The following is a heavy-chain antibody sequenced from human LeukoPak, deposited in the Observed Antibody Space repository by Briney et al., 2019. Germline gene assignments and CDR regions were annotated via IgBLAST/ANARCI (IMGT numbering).Heavy chain of an antibody. V-gene: IGHV1-69*13. CDR2: IIPIFGTA. CDR3: AKDPIFRHDNWFDP. CDR1: GGTFSSYA. Sequence: ASVKVSCKASGGTFSSYAISWVRQAPGQGLEWMGGIIPIFGTANYAQKFQGRVTITADESTSTAYMELSSLRAEDTAVYYCAKDPIFRHDNWFDPWGQGTLVTVSS. J-gene: IGHJ5*02. D-gene: IGHD3-9*01.